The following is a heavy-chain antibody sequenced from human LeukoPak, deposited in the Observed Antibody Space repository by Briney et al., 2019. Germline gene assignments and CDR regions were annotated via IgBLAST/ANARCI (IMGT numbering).Heavy chain of an antibody. CDR2: ITGGGDST. J-gene: IGHJ4*02. D-gene: IGHD2-2*01. CDR3: ARNIRDQLLCGFDY. CDR1: GLTFDASA. V-gene: IGHV3-23*01. Sequence: GGSLRLSCAASGLTFDASAMSWVRQAPGKGLEWVAVITGGGDSTYYADSVKGRLTISRDNSEKTLFLQINGLRAVDTAVYYCARNIRDQLLCGFDYWGQGVVVTVSS.